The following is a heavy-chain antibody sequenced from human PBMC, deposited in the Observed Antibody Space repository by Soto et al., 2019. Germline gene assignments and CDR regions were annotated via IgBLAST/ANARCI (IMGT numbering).Heavy chain of an antibody. CDR3: ARITIFGVVIGYYYGKDV. J-gene: IGHJ6*02. CDR1: GFSLSNARMG. Sequence: KSGPTLVNPTETLTLTCTVSGFSLSNARMGVSWIRQPPGKALEWLAHIFSNDEKSYSTSLKSRLTISKDTSKSQVVLTMTNMDPVDTATYYCARITIFGVVIGYYYGKDVWGQGTTVTVSS. CDR2: IFSNDEK. V-gene: IGHV2-26*01. D-gene: IGHD3-3*01.